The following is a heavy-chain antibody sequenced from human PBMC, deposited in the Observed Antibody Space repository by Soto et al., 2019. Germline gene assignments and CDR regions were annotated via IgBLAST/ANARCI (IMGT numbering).Heavy chain of an antibody. Sequence: ASVKVSCKASGYTFTGYYMHWVRQAPGQGLEWMGWINPNSGGTNYAQKFQGWVTMTRDTSISTAYMELSRLRSDDTAVYYCARGHGSSGSHSYYYYGMDVWGQGTMVTVSS. CDR3: ARGHGSSGSHSYYYYGMDV. J-gene: IGHJ6*02. D-gene: IGHD1-26*01. CDR1: GYTFTGYY. CDR2: INPNSGGT. V-gene: IGHV1-2*04.